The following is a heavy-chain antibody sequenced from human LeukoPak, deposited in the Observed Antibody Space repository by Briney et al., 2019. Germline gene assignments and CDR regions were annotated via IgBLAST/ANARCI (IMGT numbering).Heavy chain of an antibody. D-gene: IGHD6-13*01. Sequence: RPGGSLRVSCAASGFTFDDYSMSWVRQAPGKGLEWVSGINWNGDSTGYVESVKGRFTISRDNAKNSLYLQMNSLRAEDTAFYYRARNTGTTWYGYYFNSWGQGTLVTVSS. J-gene: IGHJ4*02. CDR3: ARNTGTTWYGYYFNS. V-gene: IGHV3-20*04. CDR1: GFTFDDYS. CDR2: INWNGDST.